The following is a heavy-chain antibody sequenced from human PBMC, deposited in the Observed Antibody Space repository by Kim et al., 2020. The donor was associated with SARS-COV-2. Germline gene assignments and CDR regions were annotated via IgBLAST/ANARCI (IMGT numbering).Heavy chain of an antibody. Sequence: PSLESRVTISVDTSKNQFSLKLSSVTAADTAVYYCARVNIVVVVAARYFDYWGQGTLVTVSS. D-gene: IGHD2-15*01. CDR3: ARVNIVVVVAARYFDY. V-gene: IGHV4-31*02. J-gene: IGHJ4*02.